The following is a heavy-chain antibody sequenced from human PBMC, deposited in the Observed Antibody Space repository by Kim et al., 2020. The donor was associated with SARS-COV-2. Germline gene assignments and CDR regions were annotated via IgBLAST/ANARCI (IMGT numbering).Heavy chain of an antibody. V-gene: IGHV4-59*13. CDR2: IYYSGST. D-gene: IGHD3-9*01. J-gene: IGHJ4*02. CDR1: GGSISSYY. CDR3: ARTVYDILTGYPSNFDY. Sequence: SETLSLTCTVSGGSISSYYWSWIRQPPGKGLEWIGYIYYSGSTNYNPSLKSRVTISVDTSKNQFSLKLSSVTAADTAVYYCARTVYDILTGYPSNFDYWGQGTLVTVSS.